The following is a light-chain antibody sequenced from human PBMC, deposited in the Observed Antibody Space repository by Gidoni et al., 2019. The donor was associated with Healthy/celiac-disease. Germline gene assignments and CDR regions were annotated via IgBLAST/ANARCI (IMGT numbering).Light chain of an antibody. CDR2: KAS. CDR3: QQYKSYS. V-gene: IGKV1-5*03. J-gene: IGKJ2*01. Sequence: DFQMTQSPSTLSASVGDRVTITCRASQSISSWLTWYQQKPGKAPKLLIYKASSLESGVPSRFSGSGSGTEFTLTISSLQPDDFATYYCQQYKSYSFGQXTKLEIK. CDR1: QSISSW.